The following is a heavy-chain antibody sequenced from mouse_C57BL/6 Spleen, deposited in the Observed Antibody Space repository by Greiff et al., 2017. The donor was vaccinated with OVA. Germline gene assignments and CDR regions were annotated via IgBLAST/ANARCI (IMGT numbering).Heavy chain of an antibody. CDR2: INPSNGGT. CDR3: ARSRDYDMGLVAY. CDR1: GYTFTSYW. J-gene: IGHJ3*01. V-gene: IGHV1-53*01. Sequence: QVQLQQPGTELVKPGASVKLSCKASGYTFTSYWMHWVKQRPGQGLEWIGNINPSNGGTNYNEKFKSKATLTVDKSSSTAYMQLSSLTSEHSAVYYGARSRDYDMGLVAYWGQGTLVTVSA. D-gene: IGHD2-4*01.